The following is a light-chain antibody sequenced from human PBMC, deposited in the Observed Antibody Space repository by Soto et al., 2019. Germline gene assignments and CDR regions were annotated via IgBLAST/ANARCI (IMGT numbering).Light chain of an antibody. CDR3: QQYSSWPPT. Sequence: EIVMTQSPATLSVSPGERATLSCRASQSVSSSLGWYQQKPDQAPRLLIYGASTRATDIPTRFSGSGSGTEFTLTISSLQSEDFAVYFCQQYSSWPPTFGGGTKVEIK. J-gene: IGKJ4*01. CDR1: QSVSSS. CDR2: GAS. V-gene: IGKV3-15*01.